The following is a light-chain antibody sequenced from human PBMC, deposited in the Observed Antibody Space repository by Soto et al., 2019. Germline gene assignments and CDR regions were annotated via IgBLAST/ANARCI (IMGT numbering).Light chain of an antibody. CDR1: QSINSY. J-gene: IGKJ1*01. CDR2: AAS. CDR3: QQSYTTPRT. Sequence: DIQMTQSPSSLSASVGDRVTITCRASQSINSYLNWYQQQPGKAPKLLIYAASSLQSGVPSRFSGSGSGTDITLTISSLQPQDFETYYCQQSYTTPRTFGQGTKVQIK. V-gene: IGKV1-39*01.